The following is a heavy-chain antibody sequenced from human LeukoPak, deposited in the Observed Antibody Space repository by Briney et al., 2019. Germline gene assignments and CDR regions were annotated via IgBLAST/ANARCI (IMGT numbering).Heavy chain of an antibody. CDR3: ARGRSTEY. J-gene: IGHJ4*02. Sequence: GGSLRLSCVASGFTFSLYWMTWVRQAPGKGLEWVANIKHDGSEKYYVDSVKGRFTISRDNATKSLYLQMNSLRGEDTAVYYCARGRSTEYWGQGTLVTVSS. CDR1: GFTFSLYW. V-gene: IGHV3-7*01. CDR2: IKHDGSEK.